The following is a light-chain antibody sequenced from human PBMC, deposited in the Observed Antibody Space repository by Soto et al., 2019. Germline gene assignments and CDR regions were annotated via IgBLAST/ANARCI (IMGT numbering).Light chain of an antibody. J-gene: IGKJ2*01. Sequence: DNQMTQSPSSLSASVGDRVTITCRASQSISHYLNWYQQRPGKAPDLLIYAESSLQSGVPSRFSGSGSGTDFTLTISSLQPEDFAIYYCQQSYSTPYTFGQGTKLEIK. V-gene: IGKV1-39*01. CDR2: AES. CDR1: QSISHY. CDR3: QQSYSTPYT.